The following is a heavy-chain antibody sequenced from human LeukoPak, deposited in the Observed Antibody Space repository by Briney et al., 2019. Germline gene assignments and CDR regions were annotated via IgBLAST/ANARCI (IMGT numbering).Heavy chain of an antibody. V-gene: IGHV3-11*06. CDR2: ISSSSSYT. CDR3: AVDYYGSGSPPDY. J-gene: IGHJ4*02. CDR1: GFTFSDYY. D-gene: IGHD3-10*01. Sequence: PGGSLRLSCAASGFTFSDYYMSWIRQALGKGLEWVSYISSSSSYTNYADSVKGRFTISRDNAKNSLYLQMNCLRAEDTAVYYCAVDYYGSGSPPDYWGQGTLVTVSS.